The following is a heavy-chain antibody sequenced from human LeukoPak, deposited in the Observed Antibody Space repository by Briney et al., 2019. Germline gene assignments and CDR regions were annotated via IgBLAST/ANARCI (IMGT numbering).Heavy chain of an antibody. CDR1: GFTFSSYG. V-gene: IGHV3-33*08. D-gene: IGHD1-26*01. CDR3: ARGSYSLDY. Sequence: PGGSLRLSCAASGFTFSSYGMHWVRQAPGKGLEWVALIWYDGSNNYYADSVKGRFTISRDNSKNTLYLQMNSLRAEDTAVYYCARGSYSLDYWGQGTLVTVSS. CDR2: IWYDGSNN. J-gene: IGHJ4*02.